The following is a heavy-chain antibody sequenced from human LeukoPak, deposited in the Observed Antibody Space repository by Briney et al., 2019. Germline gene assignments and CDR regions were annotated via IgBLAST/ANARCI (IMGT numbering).Heavy chain of an antibody. D-gene: IGHD4-17*01. V-gene: IGHV3-74*01. CDR1: GFTFSSYW. CDR3: ASETYGESVVDY. Sequence: GGSLRLPCAASGFTFSSYWMHWVRQAPGKGLVWVSRISTDGSNTGYADSVKGRFTISRDNAKNTLYLQMNSLRAEDTARYYCASETYGESVVDYWGQGTLVAVCS. CDR2: ISTDGSNT. J-gene: IGHJ4*02.